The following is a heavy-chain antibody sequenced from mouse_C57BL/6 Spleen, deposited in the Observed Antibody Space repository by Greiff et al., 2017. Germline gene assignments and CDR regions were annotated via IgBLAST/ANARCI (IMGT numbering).Heavy chain of an antibody. CDR3: ARGGTSPRGFAY. CDR1: GYTFTSYW. CDR2: IYPGSGNT. V-gene: IGHV1-55*01. Sequence: QVQLQQPGAELVKPGASVKMSCKASGYTFTSYWITWVKQRPGQGLEWIGDIYPGSGNTNYNEKFKGKATLTVDTSSSTAYMQLSSLTSEDSAVYDCARGGTSPRGFAYWGQGTLVTVSA. J-gene: IGHJ3*01.